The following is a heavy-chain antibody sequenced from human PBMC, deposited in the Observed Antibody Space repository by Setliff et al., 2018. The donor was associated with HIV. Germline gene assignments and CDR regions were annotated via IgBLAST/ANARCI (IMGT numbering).Heavy chain of an antibody. J-gene: IGHJ5*02. D-gene: IGHD4-17*01. CDR3: ARALYGDYGGDINWLDP. CDR2: INTQTGSP. V-gene: IGHV7-4-1*02. CDR1: GYMFINYA. Sequence: ASVKVSCKASGYMFINYAMNWVRQAPGQGLEWMGWINTQTGSPTYAQAFTGRFVFSVDTSVTTAYLQISGLQADDTAVSYCARALYGDYGGDINWLDPWGQRTLVTGSS.